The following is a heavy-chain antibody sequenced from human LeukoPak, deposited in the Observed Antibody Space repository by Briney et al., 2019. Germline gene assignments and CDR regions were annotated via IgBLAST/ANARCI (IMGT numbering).Heavy chain of an antibody. V-gene: IGHV3-21*01. D-gene: IGHD6-13*01. CDR3: AKGGIAAAGTAREDYYYYGMDV. Sequence: GGSLRLSCAASGFTFSSYSMNWVRQAPGKGLEWVSSISSSSSYIYYADSVKGRFTISRDNAKNSLYLQMNSLRAEDTAVYYCAKGGIAAAGTAREDYYYYGMDVWGQGTTVTVSS. CDR2: ISSSSSYI. CDR1: GFTFSSYS. J-gene: IGHJ6*02.